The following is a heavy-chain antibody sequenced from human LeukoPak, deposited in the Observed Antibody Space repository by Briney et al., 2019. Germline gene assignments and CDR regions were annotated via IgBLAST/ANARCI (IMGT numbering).Heavy chain of an antibody. D-gene: IGHD3-3*01. CDR2: ISSKNVI. CDR3: ARPLESYYYMDV. V-gene: IGHV3-48*04. CDR1: GFTFSRYS. Sequence: GGSLRLSCAASGFTFSRYSMNWVRQAPGKGLEWVSYISSKNVIYYADSVEGRFTISRDNAKNSLYLQMNSLRAEDTAVYYCARPLESYYYMDVWGKGTTVTVSS. J-gene: IGHJ6*03.